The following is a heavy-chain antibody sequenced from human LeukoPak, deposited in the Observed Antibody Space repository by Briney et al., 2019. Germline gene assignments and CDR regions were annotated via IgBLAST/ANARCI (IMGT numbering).Heavy chain of an antibody. V-gene: IGHV4-61*02. CDR3: ARGWTGGDYPWPH. Sequence: SETLSLKCTVSGGSISSGSYYSHWIRQPAWTGLQWIGRIYTSGSTNYNPSLKSRVTISVDTSKNQFSLKLSSVTAADTAVYYCARGWTGGDYPWPHWGQGTLVTVSS. CDR2: IYTSGST. J-gene: IGHJ1*01. D-gene: IGHD4-17*01. CDR1: GGSISSGSYY.